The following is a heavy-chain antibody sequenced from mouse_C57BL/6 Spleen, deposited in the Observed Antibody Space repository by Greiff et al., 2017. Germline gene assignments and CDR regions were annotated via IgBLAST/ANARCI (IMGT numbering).Heavy chain of an antibody. V-gene: IGHV1-69*01. CDR3: ARAYCSSKLFAY. CDR2: IDPSDSYT. Sequence: VQLQQSGAELVMPGASVKLSCKASGYTFPSYWMHWVKQRPGQGLEWIGEIDPSDSYTNSNQKFKVKSTLTVDKSSSTAYMQLSSLTSEDSAVDYCARAYCSSKLFAYWGQGTLVTVSA. CDR1: GYTFPSYW. D-gene: IGHD1-1*01. J-gene: IGHJ3*01.